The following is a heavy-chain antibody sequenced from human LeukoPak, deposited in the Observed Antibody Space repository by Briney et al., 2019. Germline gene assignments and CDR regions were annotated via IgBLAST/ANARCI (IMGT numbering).Heavy chain of an antibody. CDR2: INPNSGDT. J-gene: IGHJ4*02. CDR3: ARVGSSGWYVHPTLDY. D-gene: IGHD6-19*01. CDR1: GYTFTGYY. Sequence: ASVKVSCKASGYTFTGYYMHWVRQVPGQGLEWMGWINPNSGDTNYAQKFQGRVTVTRDTSISTAYMELSSLRSDDTAVYYCARVGSSGWYVHPTLDYWGQGTLVTVSS. V-gene: IGHV1-2*02.